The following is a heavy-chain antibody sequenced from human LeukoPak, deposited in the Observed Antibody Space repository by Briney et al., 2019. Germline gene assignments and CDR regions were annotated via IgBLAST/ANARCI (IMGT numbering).Heavy chain of an antibody. D-gene: IGHD3-22*01. Sequence: PGGSLRLSCVASGFTFNDYDMHWVRQAPGKGLEWMAVISYDGSYKYYAKSVKGRFTISRDNSKNTLYLQMNSLRAEDTAVYYCAKSLPSSGYYPMASWYYFDYWGQGTLVTVSS. CDR3: AKSLPSSGYYPMASWYYFDY. CDR1: GFTFNDYD. V-gene: IGHV3-30*18. J-gene: IGHJ4*02. CDR2: ISYDGSYK.